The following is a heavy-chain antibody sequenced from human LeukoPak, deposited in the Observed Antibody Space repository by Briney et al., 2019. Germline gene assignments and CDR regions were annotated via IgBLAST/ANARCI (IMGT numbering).Heavy chain of an antibody. CDR2: IIPIFGSG. Sequence: ASVKVSCKASGGTFSSYAVSWVRQAPGQGLEWMGGIIPIFGSGNYAQKFQGRLTITTDESTSTAYMELSSLRSEDTAVYYCARDQGGSYLDYWGQGTLVTVSS. D-gene: IGHD1-26*01. V-gene: IGHV1-69*05. CDR3: ARDQGGSYLDY. CDR1: GGTFSSYA. J-gene: IGHJ4*02.